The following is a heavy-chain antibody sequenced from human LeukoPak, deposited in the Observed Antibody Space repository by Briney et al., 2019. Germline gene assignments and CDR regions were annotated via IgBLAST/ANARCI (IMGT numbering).Heavy chain of an antibody. J-gene: IGHJ6*02. D-gene: IGHD3-9*01. CDR2: TSGSGGST. V-gene: IGHV3-23*01. CDR1: GFTFSNYA. Sequence: GGSLRLSCAASGFTFSNYAMSWVRQAPGKGVEWVSATSGSGGSTYYADSVKGRFTISRDNSKNTLYLQMNSLRAEDTAVCHCRPIYYYGMDVWGQGTTVTVSS. CDR3: RPIYYYGMDV.